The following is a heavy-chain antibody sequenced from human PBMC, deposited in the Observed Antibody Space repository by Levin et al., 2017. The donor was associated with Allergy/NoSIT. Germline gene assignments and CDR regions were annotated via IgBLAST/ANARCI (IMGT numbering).Heavy chain of an antibody. J-gene: IGHJ4*02. V-gene: IGHV3-11*05. CDR1: GFTFSDYY. Sequence: LSLTCAASGFTFSDYYMSWIRQAPGKGLEWVSYISSSSSYTNYADSVKGRFTISRDNAKNSLYLQMNSLRAEDTAVYYCARDSWDYGDPQGWGQGTLVTVSS. D-gene: IGHD4-17*01. CDR2: ISSSSSYT. CDR3: ARDSWDYGDPQG.